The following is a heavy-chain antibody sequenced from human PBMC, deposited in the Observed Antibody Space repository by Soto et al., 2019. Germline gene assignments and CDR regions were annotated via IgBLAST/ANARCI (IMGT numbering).Heavy chain of an antibody. CDR3: ARITMVRGVPDY. J-gene: IGHJ4*02. CDR2: INPNSGGT. V-gene: IGHV1-2*02. CDR1: GYTFTGYY. Sequence: ASVKVSCKASGYTFTGYYMHWVRQAPGQGLEWMGWINPNSGGTNYAQKFQGRVTRTRDTSISTAYMELSRLRSDDTAVYYCARITMVRGVPDYWGQVTLVTVSS. D-gene: IGHD3-10*01.